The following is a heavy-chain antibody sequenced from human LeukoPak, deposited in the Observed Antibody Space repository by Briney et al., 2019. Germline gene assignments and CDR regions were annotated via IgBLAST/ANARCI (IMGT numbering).Heavy chain of an antibody. CDR2: IIPIFGTA. D-gene: IGHD2-8*01. CDR1: GGTFSSYA. V-gene: IGHV1-69*13. J-gene: IGHJ4*02. CDR3: ARDGAYCTNGVCKYYFDY. Sequence: SEKVSCKASGGTFSSYAISWVRQAPGQGLEWMGGIIPIFGTANYAQKFQGRVTITADESTSTAYMELSSLRSEDTAVYYCARDGAYCTNGVCKYYFDYWGQGTLVTVSS.